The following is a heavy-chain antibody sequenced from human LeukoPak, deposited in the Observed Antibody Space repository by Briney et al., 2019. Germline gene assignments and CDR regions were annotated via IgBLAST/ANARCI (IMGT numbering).Heavy chain of an antibody. CDR2: MNPSGST. CDR1: GGSFSGYY. J-gene: IGHJ6*03. CDR3: ARGRQDVTMIVVVMTAVSYYLDV. V-gene: IGHV4-34*01. D-gene: IGHD3-22*01. Sequence: SESLSLTCAVYGGSFSGYYWTWIRQTPEKGLEWIGEMNPSGSTNYKPSLKSRVTISVDTSKNQFSLELSSVTAADTAVYYCARGRQDVTMIVVVMTAVSYYLDVWGKGTTVTVS.